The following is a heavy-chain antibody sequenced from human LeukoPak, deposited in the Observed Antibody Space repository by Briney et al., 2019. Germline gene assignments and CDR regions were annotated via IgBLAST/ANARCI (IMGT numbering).Heavy chain of an antibody. CDR1: GFTFSDYG. CDR3: ARDSPNYSKGAIDI. V-gene: IGHV3-33*01. Sequence: GGSLRLSCAASGFTFSDYGMHWVRQAPGKGLEWVAVIWYDGSNKYYADSVKGRFTISRDNAKNTLYLQMNSLRAEDTAVYYCARDSPNYSKGAIDIWGQGTMVTVSS. CDR2: IWYDGSNK. D-gene: IGHD1-7*01. J-gene: IGHJ3*02.